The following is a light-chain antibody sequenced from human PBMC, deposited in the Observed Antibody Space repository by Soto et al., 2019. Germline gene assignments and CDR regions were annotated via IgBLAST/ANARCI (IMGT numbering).Light chain of an antibody. CDR2: GAS. CDR3: QQYTNWRRGDT. Sequence: EIVMTQSPATLSVSPGERATLSCRASQSVSSNLAWYQQKPGQAPRLLIYGASTRATGIPARFSGSGSGTEFTLTISILQSEDFAVYYGQQYTNWRRGDTFGQGTKLEIK. V-gene: IGKV3-15*01. J-gene: IGKJ2*01. CDR1: QSVSSN.